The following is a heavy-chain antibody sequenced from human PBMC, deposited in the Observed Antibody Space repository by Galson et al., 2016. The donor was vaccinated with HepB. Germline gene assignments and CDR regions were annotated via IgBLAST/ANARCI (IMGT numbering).Heavy chain of an antibody. V-gene: IGHV3-23*01. CDR1: GIRLSNLA. CDR2: INDKGDYT. J-gene: IGHJ4*02. D-gene: IGHD3-10*01. Sequence: LRLSCAASGIRLSNLAMNWVRQAPGKGLEWVSTINDKGDYTFYADSARGRFTISRDNAKNMLYLQLNSLRAEDTAVYYCAKRDQIGGDYWGQGTLVTVSS. CDR3: AKRDQIGGDY.